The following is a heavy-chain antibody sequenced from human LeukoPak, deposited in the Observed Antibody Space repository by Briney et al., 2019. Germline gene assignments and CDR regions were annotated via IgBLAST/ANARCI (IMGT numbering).Heavy chain of an antibody. Sequence: ASVKVSCKAAGYTFTSYGISWVRQAPGQGLEWMGWISAYNGNSNYAQKFQGRVTMTTDTSTSTGYMELRSLRSDDTAVYYCARVHSYCSTTSCLDYWGQGTLVTVSS. J-gene: IGHJ4*02. CDR1: GYTFTSYG. V-gene: IGHV1-18*01. CDR2: ISAYNGNS. D-gene: IGHD2-2*01. CDR3: ARVHSYCSTTSCLDY.